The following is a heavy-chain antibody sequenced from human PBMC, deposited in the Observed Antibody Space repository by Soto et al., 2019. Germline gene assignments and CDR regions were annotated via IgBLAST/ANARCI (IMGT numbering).Heavy chain of an antibody. V-gene: IGHV4-31*03. J-gene: IGHJ3*02. CDR2: IYYSGST. CDR1: GGSISSGGYY. Sequence: SETLSLTCTVSGGSISSGGYYWSWIRQHPGKGLEWIGYIYYSGSTYYNPSLKSRVTISVDTSKNQFSLKLSSVTAADTAVYYCARDQAVAGNPEAFDIWGQGTMVTVSS. D-gene: IGHD6-19*01. CDR3: ARDQAVAGNPEAFDI.